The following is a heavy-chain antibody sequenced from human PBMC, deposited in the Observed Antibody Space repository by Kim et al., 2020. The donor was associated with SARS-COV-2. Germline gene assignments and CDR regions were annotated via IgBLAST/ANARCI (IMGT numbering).Heavy chain of an antibody. J-gene: IGHJ4*02. Sequence: SETLSLTCTVSGDSISSYFLWSWIRQPPGKGLEWIGYFQYSGGTNYNPSLRARVTISVDTSKNQFSLKLNSVTAADTAVYYCAKGRVPFYWGRGTLVTVS. V-gene: IGHV4-59*01. CDR2: FQYSGGT. CDR1: GDSISSYF. CDR3: AKGRVPFY.